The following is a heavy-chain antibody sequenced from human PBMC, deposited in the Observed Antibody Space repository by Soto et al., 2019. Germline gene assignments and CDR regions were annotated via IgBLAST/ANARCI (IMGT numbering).Heavy chain of an antibody. CDR1: GFTFSSYG. V-gene: IGHV3-33*01. CDR2: IWYDGSNK. D-gene: IGHD2-2*03. CDR3: ARDGYCSSTSCRPHFDY. J-gene: IGHJ4*02. Sequence: QVQLVESGGGVVQPGRSLRLSCAASGFTFSSYGMHWVRQAPGKGLEWVAVIWYDGSNKYYADSVKGRFTISRDNSKKPLYLQMNSLRADDKVVYYCARDGYCSSTSCRPHFDYWGQGTLVTVSS.